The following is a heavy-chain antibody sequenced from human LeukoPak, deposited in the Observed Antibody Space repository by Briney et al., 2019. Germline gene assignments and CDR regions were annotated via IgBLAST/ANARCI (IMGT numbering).Heavy chain of an antibody. V-gene: IGHV4-59*08. CDR2: IYYSGST. CDR1: GGSISSYY. J-gene: IGHJ6*02. CDR3: AILKGFYGMDV. Sequence: PSETLSLTCTVSGGSISSYYWSWIRQPPGKGLEWIGYIYYSGSTNYNPSLKSRVTISVDTSKNQFSLKLSSVTAADTAVYYCAILKGFYGMDVWGQGTTVTVSS.